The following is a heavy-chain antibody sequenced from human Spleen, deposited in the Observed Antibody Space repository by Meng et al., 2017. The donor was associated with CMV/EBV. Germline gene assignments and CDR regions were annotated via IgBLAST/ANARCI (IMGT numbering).Heavy chain of an antibody. Sequence: SETLSLTCTVSGGSISSGGYYWSWIRQHPGKGLEWIGYIYYSGSTYYNPSLKSRVTISVDTSKNQLSLELSSVTAADTAVYYCASFRDGYPIDHWGQGTLVTVSS. CDR1: GGSISSGGYY. CDR3: ASFRDGYPIDH. J-gene: IGHJ4*02. D-gene: IGHD5-24*01. CDR2: IYYSGST. V-gene: IGHV4-31*03.